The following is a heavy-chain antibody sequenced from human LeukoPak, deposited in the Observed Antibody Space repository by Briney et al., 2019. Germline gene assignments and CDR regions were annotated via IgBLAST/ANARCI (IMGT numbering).Heavy chain of an antibody. CDR3: ARATVDSSGWYFDY. Sequence: PGGSLRLSCAASGFTFSSYGMHWVRQVPGKGLEWVAVIWYDGSNKYYADSVKGRFTISRDNSKNTLYLQMNSLRAEDTAVYYCARATVDSSGWYFDYWGQGTLVTVSS. J-gene: IGHJ4*02. CDR1: GFTFSSYG. D-gene: IGHD6-25*01. CDR2: IWYDGSNK. V-gene: IGHV3-33*01.